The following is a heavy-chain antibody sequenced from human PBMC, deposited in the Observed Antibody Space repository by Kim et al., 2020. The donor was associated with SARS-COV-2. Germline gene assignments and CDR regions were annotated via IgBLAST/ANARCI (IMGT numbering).Heavy chain of an antibody. CDR2: ISSSSNTI. CDR1: GFSFSRYS. Sequence: GGSLRLSCAASGFSFSRYSMNWVRQAPRKGLEWLSYISSSSNTIYYADSVRGRFTVSRDNAKNSLYLQMNSLRAEDTAVYYCARGTLAADLYWYFDLWGRGTLLTVSS. V-gene: IGHV3-48*04. D-gene: IGHD6-13*01. J-gene: IGHJ2*01. CDR3: ARGTLAADLYWYFDL.